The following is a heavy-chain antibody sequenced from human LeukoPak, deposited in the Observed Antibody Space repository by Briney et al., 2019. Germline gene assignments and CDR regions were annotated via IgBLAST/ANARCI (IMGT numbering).Heavy chain of an antibody. CDR3: AGERGYSYGSFDY. V-gene: IGHV4-59*01. CDR1: GGSISSYY. Sequence: SETLSLXCTVSGGSISSYYWSWIRQPPGKGLEWIGYIYYSGSTNYNPSLKSRVTISVDTSKNQFSLKLSSVTAADTAVYYCAGERGYSYGSFDYWGQGTLVTVSS. CDR2: IYYSGST. D-gene: IGHD5-18*01. J-gene: IGHJ4*02.